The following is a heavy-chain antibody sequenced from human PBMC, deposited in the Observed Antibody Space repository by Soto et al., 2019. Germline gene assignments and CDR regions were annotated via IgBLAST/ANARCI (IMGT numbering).Heavy chain of an antibody. CDR3: ARVGISSSDAFDI. D-gene: IGHD6-6*01. Sequence: LWRSGTVSGGSISRGDYYWSWIRQHPGKGLEWIGYIFYTGNTYYNPSLKSSLYISVDTSKNNFSLKLTSMTDADKAVYYCARVGISSSDAFDIWGQGTMVT. CDR2: IFYTGNT. V-gene: IGHV4-31*03. J-gene: IGHJ3*02. CDR1: GGSISRGDYY.